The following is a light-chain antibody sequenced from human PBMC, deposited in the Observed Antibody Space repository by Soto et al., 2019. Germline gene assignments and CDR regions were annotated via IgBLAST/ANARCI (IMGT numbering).Light chain of an antibody. Sequence: QLVLTQSPSASASLGASVKLTCTLTSGHISYAIAWHQQQPEKGPRYLMKLNSDGSHSKGDGIPDRFSGSSSGAERHLTISSLQSEDEADYYCQTWGTASHDVVFGGGTKLTVL. CDR2: LNSDGSH. V-gene: IGLV4-69*01. CDR1: SGHISYA. CDR3: QTWGTASHDVV. J-gene: IGLJ2*01.